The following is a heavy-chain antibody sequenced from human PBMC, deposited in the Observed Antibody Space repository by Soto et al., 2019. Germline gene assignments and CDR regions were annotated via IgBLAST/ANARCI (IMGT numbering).Heavy chain of an antibody. Sequence: SETLSLTCAVYGESFSGYYWTWIRQSPGKGLEWIGEINHSGSTNYNPSLKSRVTISVDTSKNQFSLKLSSVTAADTAVYYCARGVRYCSSTSCYYYYYYGMDVWGQGTTVTVSS. CDR2: INHSGST. CDR3: ARGVRYCSSTSCYYYYYYGMDV. D-gene: IGHD2-2*01. CDR1: GESFSGYY. J-gene: IGHJ6*02. V-gene: IGHV4-34*01.